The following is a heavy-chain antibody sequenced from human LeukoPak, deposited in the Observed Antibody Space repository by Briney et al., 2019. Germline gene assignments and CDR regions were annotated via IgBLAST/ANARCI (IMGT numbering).Heavy chain of an antibody. CDR1: GGSFSGYY. CDR2: INHSGST. D-gene: IGHD5-18*01. Sequence: SETLSLTCAVYGGSFSGYYWSWIRQPPGKGLEWIGEINHSGSTNYNPSLKSRVTISVDTSKNQFSLKLSSVTAADTAVYYCARGNVDTAMATDYWGQGTLVTVSS. J-gene: IGHJ4*02. V-gene: IGHV4-34*01. CDR3: ARGNVDTAMATDY.